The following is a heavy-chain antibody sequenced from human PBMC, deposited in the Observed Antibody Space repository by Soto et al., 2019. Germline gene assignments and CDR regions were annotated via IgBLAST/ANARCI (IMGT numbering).Heavy chain of an antibody. Sequence: PSDTRSLNCTVSCASIRGFYWSCIRKSSGKGLEWIGRIYATGTTDYNPSLKSRVMMSVDTSKKQFSLKLRSVTAADTAVYYCVRDGTKTLRDWFDPWGQGSSVTVSS. CDR1: CASIRGFY. J-gene: IGHJ5*02. CDR3: VRDGTKTLRDWFDP. V-gene: IGHV4-4*07. CDR2: IYATGTT. D-gene: IGHD1-1*01.